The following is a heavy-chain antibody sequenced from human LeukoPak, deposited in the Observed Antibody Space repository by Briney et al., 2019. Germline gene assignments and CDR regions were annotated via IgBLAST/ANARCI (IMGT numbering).Heavy chain of an antibody. CDR3: ASFTNSAAFNI. Sequence: GGSLRLSCAASGFTFRSSWIQWVRHAPGKGLVWVSRLKTDGSGTIYADSVKGRFTISRDNAKNTLYLQMNSLRVEDTAVYYCASFTNSAAFNIWGQGTMVTVSS. CDR1: GFTFRSSW. V-gene: IGHV3-74*01. D-gene: IGHD4-23*01. J-gene: IGHJ3*02. CDR2: LKTDGSGT.